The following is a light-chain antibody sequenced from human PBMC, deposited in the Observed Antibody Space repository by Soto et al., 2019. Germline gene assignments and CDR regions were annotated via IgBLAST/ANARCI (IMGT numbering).Light chain of an antibody. Sequence: DVVMTQSPLSLPVTPGEPASISCRSSRSLLRSNGDTYLDWDLQKPGQSPQLLISLGSNRASGVPDRFSGSGSGTDFTLKISRVEEEDDGVYDFMQALDDPNTYGGGTKLEIK. CDR2: LGS. J-gene: IGKJ2*01. CDR1: RSLLRSNGDTY. CDR3: MQALDDPNT. V-gene: IGKV2-28*01.